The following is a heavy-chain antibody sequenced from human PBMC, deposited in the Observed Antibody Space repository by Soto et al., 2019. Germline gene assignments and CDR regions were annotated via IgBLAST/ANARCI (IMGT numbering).Heavy chain of an antibody. CDR1: GFTFSSYW. V-gene: IGHV3-7*05. J-gene: IGHJ3*02. D-gene: IGHD6-19*01. CDR2: IKQDGSEK. CDR3: AREGEQWLDWSYFDI. Sequence: GSLRLSCAASGFTFSSYWMSWVRQAPGKGLEWVANIKQDGSEKYYVDSVKGRFTISRDNAKNSLYLQMNSLRAEDTAVYYCAREGEQWLDWSYFDIWGQGTMVTVSS.